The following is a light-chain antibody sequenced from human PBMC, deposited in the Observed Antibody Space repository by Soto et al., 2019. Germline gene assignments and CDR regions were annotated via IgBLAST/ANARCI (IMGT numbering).Light chain of an antibody. CDR2: GAS. J-gene: IGKJ5*01. CDR1: QSVSSNY. CDR3: QQRSNWPLIT. V-gene: IGKV3D-20*02. Sequence: EIVMTQSPATLSVSPGETATLSCRASQSVSSNYVAWFHQKPGQAPRLLIYGASSRATGIPARSSGSGSGTDFTLTISSLEPEDFAAYYCQQRSNWPLITFGQGTRLEIK.